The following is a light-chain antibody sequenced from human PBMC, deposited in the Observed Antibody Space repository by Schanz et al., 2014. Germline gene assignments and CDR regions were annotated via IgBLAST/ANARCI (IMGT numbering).Light chain of an antibody. J-gene: IGKJ1*01. V-gene: IGKV3-15*01. Sequence: EIVMTQSPATLSVSPGERATLSCRASQSFSSNLAWYQQKPGQAPRLLIYGASTRATAIPARFSGSGSGTEFTLTISSLQSEDFAVYYCQQYNSWPGTFGQGTKVLIK. CDR1: QSFSSN. CDR2: GAS. CDR3: QQYNSWPGT.